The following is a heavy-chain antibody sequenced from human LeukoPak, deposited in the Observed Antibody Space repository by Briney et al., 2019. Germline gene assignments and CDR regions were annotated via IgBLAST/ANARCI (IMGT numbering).Heavy chain of an antibody. D-gene: IGHD3-3*01. V-gene: IGHV3-49*04. Sequence: GGSLRLSCAASGFTFGSCWMNWVRQAPGKGLEWVGFIRSKAYGGTTEYAASVKGRFTISRDDSKSIAYLQMNSLKTEDTAVYYCTRDRGPPNYLGVVITFLYYYYYGMDVWGQGTTVTVSS. CDR2: IRSKAYGGTT. CDR1: GFTFGSCW. CDR3: TRDRGPPNYLGVVITFLYYYYYGMDV. J-gene: IGHJ6*02.